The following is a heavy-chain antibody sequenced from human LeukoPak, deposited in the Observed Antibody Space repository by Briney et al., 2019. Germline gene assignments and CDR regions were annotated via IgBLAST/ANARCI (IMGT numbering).Heavy chain of an antibody. CDR1: GFTFSNAW. CDR3: TADVPNDDGDYVPIGY. CDR2: IKSKRDGGTT. Sequence: GGSLRLSCAVSGFTFSNAWMTWFRQAPGKGLEWVGRIKSKRDGGTTDYAAPGKGRFTISRDDSENTLYLQMNSLKTEHTAVYYCTADVPNDDGDYVPIGYWGQGTLVTVSS. V-gene: IGHV3-15*01. D-gene: IGHD4-17*01. J-gene: IGHJ4*02.